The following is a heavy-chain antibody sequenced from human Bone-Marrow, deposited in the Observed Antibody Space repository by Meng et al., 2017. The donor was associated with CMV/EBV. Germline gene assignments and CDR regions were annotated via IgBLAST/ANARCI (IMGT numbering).Heavy chain of an antibody. CDR3: ARGYPEGVYFDY. J-gene: IGHJ4*02. CDR2: IRRKLNSYTT. CDR1: GFTFSDHY. V-gene: IGHV3-72*01. D-gene: IGHD1-14*01. Sequence: GESLKISCAASGFTFSDHYMDWVRQAPGKGLEWVGRIRRKLNSYTTEYAASVKGRFTISRDDSKKSLYLQMESLKTEDTAVYYCARGYPEGVYFDYWGQGTRVTGSS.